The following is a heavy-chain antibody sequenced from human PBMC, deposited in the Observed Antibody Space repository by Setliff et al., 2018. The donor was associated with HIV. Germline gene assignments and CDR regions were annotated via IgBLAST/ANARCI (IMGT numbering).Heavy chain of an antibody. D-gene: IGHD5-12*01. CDR3: ARALQIVGMATPDAFDI. J-gene: IGHJ3*02. Sequence: GGSLRLSCAASGFTFSSYEMNWVRQAPGKGLEWVSFISRTSSYIYYADSLKGRFTISRDNAKNSLYLQMNSLRAEDTAVYYCARALQIVGMATPDAFDIWGQGTMVTVSS. CDR1: GFTFSSYE. V-gene: IGHV3-21*01. CDR2: ISRTSSYI.